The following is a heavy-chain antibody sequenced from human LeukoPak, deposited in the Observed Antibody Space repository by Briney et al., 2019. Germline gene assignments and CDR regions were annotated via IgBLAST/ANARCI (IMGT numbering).Heavy chain of an antibody. Sequence: ASVKVSRKASGYTFTSYYTHWVRQAPGQGLEWMGIINPSGGSTSYAQKFQGRVTMTRDTSTSTVYMELSSLRSEDTAVYYCARDTTVRGNYYYYYMDVWGKGTTVTISS. D-gene: IGHD3-10*01. CDR2: INPSGGST. CDR3: ARDTTVRGNYYYYYMDV. V-gene: IGHV1-46*01. CDR1: GYTFTSYY. J-gene: IGHJ6*03.